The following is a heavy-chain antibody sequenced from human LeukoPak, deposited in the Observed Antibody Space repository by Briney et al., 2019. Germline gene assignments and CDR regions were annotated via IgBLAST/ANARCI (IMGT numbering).Heavy chain of an antibody. CDR1: GGSFSGYY. Sequence: PSETLSLTCAVYGGSFSGYYWSWIRQPPGKGLEWIGEINHSGSTNYNPSLKSRVTISVDTSKNQFSLKLSSVTAADTAVYYRARGDFDWLLLYWGQGTLVTVSS. CDR2: INHSGST. CDR3: ARGDFDWLLLY. V-gene: IGHV4-34*01. J-gene: IGHJ4*02. D-gene: IGHD3-9*01.